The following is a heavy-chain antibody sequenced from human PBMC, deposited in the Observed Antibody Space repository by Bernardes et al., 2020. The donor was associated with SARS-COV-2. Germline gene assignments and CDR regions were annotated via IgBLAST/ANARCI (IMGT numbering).Heavy chain of an antibody. V-gene: IGHV4-39*01. CDR3: ARQPYCTSTTCYLWFDP. D-gene: IGHD2-2*01. J-gene: IGHJ5*02. Sequence: SDTLSLTCTVSGGSITSTYYYWGWIRQPPGKGLEWIGSIYHRGSTYYNASLKSRVTISVDTSKNKFSLKLSSVTAADTAVYYCARQPYCTSTTCYLWFDPWGQGTLVTVSS. CDR2: IYHRGST. CDR1: GGSITSTYYY.